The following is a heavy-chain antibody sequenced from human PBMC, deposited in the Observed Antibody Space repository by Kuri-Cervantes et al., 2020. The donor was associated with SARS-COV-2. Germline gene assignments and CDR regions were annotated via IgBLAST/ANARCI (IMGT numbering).Heavy chain of an antibody. D-gene: IGHD6-6*01. CDR2: IFHSGSA. Sequence: LRLSCTVSGGSISSGDYYWNWFRQPPGKGLEWIGYIFHSGSAYYNPSLKSRVTISVDTSKNQFSLKLSSVTAADTAVYYCARLGKDSSSPCDYWGQGTLVTVSS. CDR1: GGSISSGDYY. J-gene: IGHJ4*02. CDR3: ARLGKDSSSPCDY. V-gene: IGHV4-30-2*01.